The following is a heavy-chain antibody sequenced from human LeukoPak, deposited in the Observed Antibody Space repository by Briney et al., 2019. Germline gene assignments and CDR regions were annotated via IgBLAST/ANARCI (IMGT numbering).Heavy chain of an antibody. CDR3: ASEAICAGGSCYLQRVAS. D-gene: IGHD2-15*01. CDR1: GYTFTAYY. CDR2: IDTNTGDT. Sequence: GASVKVSCKASGYTFTAYYMHWVRPAPGQGLEWMGWIDTNTGDTKYAQNFQGRVTITRDTSIGTAYMELSSLISDDTAVYYCASEAICAGGSCYLQRVASWGPGTLVTVSS. J-gene: IGHJ4*02. V-gene: IGHV1-2*02.